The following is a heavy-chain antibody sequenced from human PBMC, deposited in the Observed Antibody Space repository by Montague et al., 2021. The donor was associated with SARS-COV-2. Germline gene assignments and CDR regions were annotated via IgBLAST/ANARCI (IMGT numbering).Heavy chain of an antibody. Sequence: SETLSLTCTVSGGSISSSSYYWGWIRQPPGKGLEWIGEINHGGSTKYSPSLKSRLTISADTSKNQFSLKLTSAAAADTAVYYCARLRDGVVPSPILGVGPYYSYYYMDVWGRGTTVTVSS. CDR3: ARLRDGVVPSPILGVGPYYSYYYMDV. CDR2: INHGGST. J-gene: IGHJ6*03. D-gene: IGHD3-10*01. CDR1: GGSISSSSYY. V-gene: IGHV4-39*07.